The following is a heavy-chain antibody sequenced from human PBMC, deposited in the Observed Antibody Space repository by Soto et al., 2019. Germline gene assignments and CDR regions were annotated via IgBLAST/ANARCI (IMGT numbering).Heavy chain of an antibody. CDR1: GFTFSSYG. J-gene: IGHJ6*02. V-gene: IGHV3-30*18. D-gene: IGHD5-18*01. CDR2: ISYDGSNK. CDR3: AKATTGVMGIQLWLSDRYGMDV. Sequence: QVQLVESGGGVVQPGRSLRLSCAASGFTFSSYGMHWVRQAPGKGLEWVAVISYDGSNKYYADSVKGRFTISRDNSKNTLYLQMNSLRAEDTAVYYCAKATTGVMGIQLWLSDRYGMDVWGQGTTVTVSS.